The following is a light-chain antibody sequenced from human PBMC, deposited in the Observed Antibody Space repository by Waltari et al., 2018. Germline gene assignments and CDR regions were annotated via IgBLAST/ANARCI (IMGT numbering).Light chain of an antibody. CDR2: DAS. V-gene: IGKV3-11*01. J-gene: IGKJ4*01. CDR1: PSVSSY. CDR3: QQRSNWPLT. Sequence: EIVLTQSPAPLSLSPGERATLSCRASPSVSSYLAWYQQKPGQAPRLLIYDASNRATGIPARFSGSGSGTDFTLTISSLEPEDFAVYYCQQRSNWPLTFGGGTKVEIK.